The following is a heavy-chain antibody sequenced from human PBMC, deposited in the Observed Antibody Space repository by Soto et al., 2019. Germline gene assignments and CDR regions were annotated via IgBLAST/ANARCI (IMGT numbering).Heavy chain of an antibody. CDR1: EFTFENDL. D-gene: IGHD1-26*01. J-gene: IGHJ4*02. CDR3: ATSKRGVCNGPTTY. V-gene: IGHV3-74*01. CDR2: MNSDGSNT. Sequence: GGSLRISCAAQEFTFENDLMHWVRQAPGKGLVWISRMNSDGSNTVYADAVKGRFTISRDNAKNTLYLQMNSLRVEDTAVYYCATSKRGVCNGPTTYCGQGT.